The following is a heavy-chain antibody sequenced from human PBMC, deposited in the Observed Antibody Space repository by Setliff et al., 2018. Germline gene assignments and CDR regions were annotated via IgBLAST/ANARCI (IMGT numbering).Heavy chain of an antibody. CDR3: ARESATIGEFPLYYFDK. D-gene: IGHD3-10*01. CDR1: GGSISSYY. J-gene: IGHJ4*02. Sequence: ETLSLTCTVSGGSISSYYWSWIRQSAGRGLEWIGHFHTGGATDYNLSLKSRVTISLDSSKNQFSLRLSSVTAADAAVYFCARESATIGEFPLYYFDKWGQGIPVTVSS. CDR2: FHTGGAT. V-gene: IGHV4-4*07.